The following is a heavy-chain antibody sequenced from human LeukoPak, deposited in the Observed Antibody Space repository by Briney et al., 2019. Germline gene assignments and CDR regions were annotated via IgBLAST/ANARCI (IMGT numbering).Heavy chain of an antibody. D-gene: IGHD1-20*01. V-gene: IGHV3-30*04. CDR3: ARGRNNFRY. CDR2: ISSDGIKK. CDR1: GFTFSSYA. Sequence: GGSLRLSCAASGFTFSSYAMSWVRQAPGKGLEWVAVISSDGIKKDYADSVKGRFTIFRDNSKNTLYLQMNSLRSEDTAVYYCARGRNNFRYWGQGTLVTVSS. J-gene: IGHJ4*02.